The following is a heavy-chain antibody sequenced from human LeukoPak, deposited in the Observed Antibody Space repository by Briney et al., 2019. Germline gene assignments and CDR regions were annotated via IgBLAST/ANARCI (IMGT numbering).Heavy chain of an antibody. D-gene: IGHD3-22*01. CDR3: ARGLWNYYDNLTYGTRPRRYYHYYMDV. V-gene: IGHV4-59*01. Sequence: RPSETLSLTCTVPGGSISSYYWSWIRQSSGKGLERIGSIFYSGSTNYNPSIKSRVTITEATSKGQFSLRLSSVTAAHPAVYYGARGLWNYYDNLTYGTRPRRYYHYYMDVWGIGTTVTVSS. CDR1: GGSISSYY. J-gene: IGHJ6*03. CDR2: IFYSGST.